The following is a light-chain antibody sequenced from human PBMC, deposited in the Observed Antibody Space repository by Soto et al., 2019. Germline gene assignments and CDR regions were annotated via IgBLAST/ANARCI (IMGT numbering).Light chain of an antibody. CDR2: EVS. CDR1: SSDVGGYNY. Sequence: QSVLTQPASVSGSPGQSITISCTGTSSDVGGYNYVSWYQQHPGKAPKLMIYEVSNRPSGVSNRFSGSKSGNTASLSISGLQAEDEADYHCRSYTSSSTVLLGGGTTVTVL. J-gene: IGLJ2*01. V-gene: IGLV2-14*01. CDR3: RSYTSSSTVL.